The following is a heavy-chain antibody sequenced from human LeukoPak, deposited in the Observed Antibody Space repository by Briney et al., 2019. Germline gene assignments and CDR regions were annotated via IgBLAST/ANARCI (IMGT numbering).Heavy chain of an antibody. J-gene: IGHJ4*02. Sequence: GGSLRLSCAASGSTFSNYWMSWVRQAPGKGLEWVANIKQDGSEKCYVDSVKGRFTISRDDSKNTLYLQMNSLKAEDTAVYYCPRPDYGASGDYWGQGTLVTVSS. CDR1: GSTFSNYW. D-gene: IGHD4-17*01. CDR3: PRPDYGASGDY. CDR2: IKQDGSEK. V-gene: IGHV3-7*01.